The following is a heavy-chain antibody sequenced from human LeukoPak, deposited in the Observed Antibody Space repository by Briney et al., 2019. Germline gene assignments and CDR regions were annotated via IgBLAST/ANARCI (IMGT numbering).Heavy chain of an antibody. D-gene: IGHD3-22*01. CDR3: ARGVKQLARFYFYMDV. CDR2: IYYSGST. J-gene: IGHJ6*03. V-gene: IGHV4-59*12. Sequence: SETLSLTCTVSGGSISSYYWSWIRQPPGKGLEWVGYIYYSGSTNYNPSLKSRVTISIDRSRNQFSLNLTSVTAADTAVFYCARGVKQLARFYFYMDVWDKGTTVTVSS. CDR1: GGSISSYY.